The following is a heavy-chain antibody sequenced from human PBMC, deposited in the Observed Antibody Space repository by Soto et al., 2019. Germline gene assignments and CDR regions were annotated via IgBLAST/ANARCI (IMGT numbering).Heavy chain of an antibody. V-gene: IGHV4-31*03. CDR2: FYYTGAT. CDR3: VRGWWELIAGRPFDL. D-gene: IGHD1-26*01. CDR1: GDSINRRGHF. Sequence: TLSLTCTVAGDSINRRGHFWSWIRQRPGKGLEWLGSFYYTGATYYNSALRGRVSIPGATSDSQFSLELVSVTAADTAVYYCVRGWWELIAGRPFDLWGQGTMVTVSS. J-gene: IGHJ3*01.